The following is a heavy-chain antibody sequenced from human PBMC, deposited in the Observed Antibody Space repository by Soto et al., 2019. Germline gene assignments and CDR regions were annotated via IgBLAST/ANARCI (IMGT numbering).Heavy chain of an antibody. CDR2: IYYSGST. CDR3: ARVRAGTAYDY. Sequence: PSETLSLTCTVSGGSISSYYWSWIRQPPGKGLEWIGYIYYSGSTNYNPSLKSRVTISVDTSKNQFSLKLSSVTAADTAVDYCARVRAGTAYDYWGQGTLVTFSS. V-gene: IGHV4-59*01. J-gene: IGHJ4*02. D-gene: IGHD6-19*01. CDR1: GGSISSYY.